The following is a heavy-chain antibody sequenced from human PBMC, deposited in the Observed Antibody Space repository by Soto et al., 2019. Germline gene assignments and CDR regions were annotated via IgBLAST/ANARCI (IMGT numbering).Heavy chain of an antibody. CDR1: GFTFSSYG. CDR3: AKVASIAARLSLVNYYYYGMDV. Sequence: QVQLVESGGGVVQPGRSLRLSCAASGFTFSSYGMHWVRQAPGKGLEWVAVIWYDGSNKYYADSVKGRFTISRDNSKNTLYLQMNGLRAEDTAVYYCAKVASIAARLSLVNYYYYGMDVGGQGTTVTVSS. V-gene: IGHV3-33*06. CDR2: IWYDGSNK. D-gene: IGHD6-6*01. J-gene: IGHJ6*02.